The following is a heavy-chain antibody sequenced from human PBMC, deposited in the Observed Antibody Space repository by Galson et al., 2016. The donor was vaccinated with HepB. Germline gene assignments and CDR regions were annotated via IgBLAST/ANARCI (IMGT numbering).Heavy chain of an antibody. J-gene: IGHJ4*02. V-gene: IGHV3-23*01. CDR3: ARDYKVRSDWSFY. CDR1: GFTFSGYA. Sequence: SLRLSCAASGFTFSGYAMSWFRQAPGKGLEWVSGIIENSGSTYYADSVKGRFTISRDNSKNTLYLQMNSLRAEDTAVYYCARDYKVRSDWSFYWGQGTLVTVSS. CDR2: IIENSGST. D-gene: IGHD3-9*01.